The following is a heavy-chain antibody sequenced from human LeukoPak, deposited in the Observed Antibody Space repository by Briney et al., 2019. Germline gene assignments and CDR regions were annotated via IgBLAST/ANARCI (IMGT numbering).Heavy chain of an antibody. Sequence: GGSLRLSCAASGFTFSTYGMHWVRQAPGKGLEWVAFIRYDGSNKYYADSVKGRFTISRDNSRNTLYLQMNSLRAEDTAVYYCAKAKGGYSSGWFDPWGRGTQVTVSS. CDR3: AKAKGGYSSGWFDP. V-gene: IGHV3-30*02. J-gene: IGHJ5*02. CDR2: IRYDGSNK. D-gene: IGHD6-25*01. CDR1: GFTFSTYG.